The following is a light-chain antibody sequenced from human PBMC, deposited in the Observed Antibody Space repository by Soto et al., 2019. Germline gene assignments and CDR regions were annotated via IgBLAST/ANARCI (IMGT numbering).Light chain of an antibody. Sequence: DIQMTQSPSSLSASVGYRVTITCRASQSISSYLNWYQQKPGKAPKLLIYAASSLQSGVPSRFSGSGSGTDFTLTISILQHEDFATYYCQLRYSTSKTFGQRTKLEIK. V-gene: IGKV1-39*01. CDR3: QLRYSTSKT. CDR2: AAS. J-gene: IGKJ2*01. CDR1: QSISSY.